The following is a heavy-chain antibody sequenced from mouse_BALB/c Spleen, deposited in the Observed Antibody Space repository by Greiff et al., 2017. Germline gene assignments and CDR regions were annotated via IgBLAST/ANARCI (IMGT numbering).Heavy chain of an antibody. CDR1: GFTFSDYY. D-gene: IGHD1-1*02. J-gene: IGHJ4*01. Sequence: EVKLVESGGGLVKPGGSLKLSCAASGFTFSDYYMYWVRQTPEKRLEWVATISDGGSYTYYPDSVKGRFTISRDNAKNNLYLQMSSLKSEDTAMYYCARDMGGTGAMDYWGQGTSVTVSS. CDR3: ARDMGGTGAMDY. CDR2: ISDGGSYT. V-gene: IGHV5-4*02.